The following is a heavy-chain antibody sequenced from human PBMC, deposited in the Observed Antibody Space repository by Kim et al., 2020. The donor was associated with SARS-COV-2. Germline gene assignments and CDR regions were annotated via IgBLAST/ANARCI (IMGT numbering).Heavy chain of an antibody. V-gene: IGHV3-74*01. D-gene: IGHD3-3*01. CDR2: INSDGSST. J-gene: IGHJ6*02. CDR1: GFTFSSYW. CDR3: ARDGRIFGVVSIDYYYYYGMDV. Sequence: GGSLRLSCAASGFTFSSYWMHWVRQAPGKGLVLVSRINSDGSSTSYADSVKGRFTISRDNAKNTLYLQMNSLGAEDTAVYYCARDGRIFGVVSIDYYYYYGMDVWGQGATVTVSS.